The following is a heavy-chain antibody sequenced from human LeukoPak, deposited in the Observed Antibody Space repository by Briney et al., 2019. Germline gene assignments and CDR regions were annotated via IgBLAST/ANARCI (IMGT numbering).Heavy chain of an antibody. CDR3: AGDSDYGDAYYFDY. CDR1: GGSISSYY. D-gene: IGHD4-17*01. J-gene: IGHJ4*02. V-gene: IGHV4-4*07. Sequence: SETLSLTCTVSGGSISSYYWSWIRQPAGKGLEWIGRIYTSGSTNYNPSLKSRVTMSVDTSKNQFSLKLSSVTAADTAVYYCAGDSDYGDAYYFDYWGQGTLVTVSS. CDR2: IYTSGST.